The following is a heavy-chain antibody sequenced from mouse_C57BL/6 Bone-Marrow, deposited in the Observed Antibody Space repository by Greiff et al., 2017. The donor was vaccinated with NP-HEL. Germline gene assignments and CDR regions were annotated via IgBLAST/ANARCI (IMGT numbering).Heavy chain of an antibody. Sequence: SGPELVKPGASVKISCKASGYSFTDYNMNWVKQSNGKSLEWIGVINPNYGTTSYNQKFKGKATLTVDQSSSTAYMQLNSLTAEDSAVYYCARNSNYPYWYFDVWGTGTTVTVAS. CDR1: GYSFTDYN. V-gene: IGHV1-39*01. CDR2: INPNYGTT. D-gene: IGHD2-5*01. CDR3: ARNSNYPYWYFDV. J-gene: IGHJ1*03.